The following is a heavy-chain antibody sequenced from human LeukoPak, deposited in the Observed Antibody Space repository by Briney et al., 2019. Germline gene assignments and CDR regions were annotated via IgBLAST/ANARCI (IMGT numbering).Heavy chain of an antibody. Sequence: SVKVSCKASGGTFSSYAISWVRQAPGQGLEWMGGIIPIFGTTNYAQKFQDRVTITADKSTSTAYMELSSLRSVDTAVYYCARVVGLTGYSSSWYSGYYYYMDVWGKGTTVTVSS. V-gene: IGHV1-69*06. CDR3: ARVVGLTGYSSSWYSGYYYYMDV. CDR2: IIPIFGTT. D-gene: IGHD6-13*01. J-gene: IGHJ6*03. CDR1: GGTFSSYA.